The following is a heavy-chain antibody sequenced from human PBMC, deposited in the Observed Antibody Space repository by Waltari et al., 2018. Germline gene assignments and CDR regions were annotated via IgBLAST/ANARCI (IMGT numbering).Heavy chain of an antibody. J-gene: IGHJ4*02. Sequence: EVQLLESGGGLVQPGGSLRLSCAASGFTFSSYAMSWVRQAPGKGLEWVGRIKSKTDGGTTDYAAPVKGRFTISRDDSKNTLYLQMNSLKTEDTAVYYCTTDLTGTRFDYWGQGTLVTVSS. CDR2: IKSKTDGGTT. CDR1: GFTFSSYA. V-gene: IGHV3-15*01. CDR3: TTDLTGTRFDY. D-gene: IGHD1-20*01.